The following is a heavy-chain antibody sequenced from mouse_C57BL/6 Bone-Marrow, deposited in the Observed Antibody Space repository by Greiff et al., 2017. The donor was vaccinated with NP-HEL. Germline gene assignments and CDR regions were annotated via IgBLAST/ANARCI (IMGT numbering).Heavy chain of an antibody. V-gene: IGHV1-80*01. CDR3: ARMGTPRAMDD. Sequence: QVQLQQSGAELVKPGASVKISCKASGYAFSSYWMNWVKQRPGKGLEWIGQIYPGDGDTNYNGKFKGKATLTADKSSSTAYMQLSSLTSEDSAVYFCARMGTPRAMDDWGQGTSVTVSS. D-gene: IGHD3-3*01. CDR2: IYPGDGDT. J-gene: IGHJ4*01. CDR1: GYAFSSYW.